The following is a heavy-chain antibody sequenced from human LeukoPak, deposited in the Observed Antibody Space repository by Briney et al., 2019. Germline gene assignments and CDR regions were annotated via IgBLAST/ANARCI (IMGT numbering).Heavy chain of an antibody. D-gene: IGHD5/OR15-5a*01. CDR1: GFTFSSYS. J-gene: IGHJ4*02. CDR3: ARKLPYGHDSTIGYFDY. V-gene: IGHV3-21*04. Sequence: PGGSLRLSCAASGFTFSSYSMNWVRQAPGKGLEWVSSISSSSSYIYYADSVKGRFTISRDNAKNSLYLQMNSLRAEDTAVYYCARKLPYGHDSTIGYFDYWGQGTLVTVSS. CDR2: ISSSSSYI.